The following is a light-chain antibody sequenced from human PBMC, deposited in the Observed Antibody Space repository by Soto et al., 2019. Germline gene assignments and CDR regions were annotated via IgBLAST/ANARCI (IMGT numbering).Light chain of an antibody. J-gene: IGKJ1*01. V-gene: IGKV3-15*01. Sequence: EIVMTQSPATLSVSPGERATLSCRASQSVSSNLAWYQQKPGQAPRLLIYGASTRTTGIPDRFSGSRSGTEFTLTIISLQSVDFAIYYCQQYNNWLTWTFGQGSKVEIK. CDR3: QQYNNWLTWT. CDR2: GAS. CDR1: QSVSSN.